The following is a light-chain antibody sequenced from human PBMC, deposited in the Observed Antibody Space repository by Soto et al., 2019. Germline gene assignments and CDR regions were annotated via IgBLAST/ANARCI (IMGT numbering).Light chain of an antibody. CDR2: ESS. V-gene: IGKV3-15*01. J-gene: IGKJ4*01. Sequence: EIVMTQSPATLSLSPGERATLSCRASQSVYSNLAWYQQKPGQTPRLLIYESSTRATGIPARFSGGGSGTESTLTISSLQSEDFADYFCQQYQSWPLTFGGGTKVEIK. CDR3: QQYQSWPLT. CDR1: QSVYSN.